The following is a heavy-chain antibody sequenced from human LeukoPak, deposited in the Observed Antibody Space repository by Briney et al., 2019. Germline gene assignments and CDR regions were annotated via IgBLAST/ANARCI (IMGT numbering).Heavy chain of an antibody. D-gene: IGHD6-25*01. V-gene: IGHV4-39*01. J-gene: IGHJ4*02. CDR3: ARRGGEGKIDY. CDR1: GGSISSSSYY. Sequence: PSETLSLTRTVSGGSISSSSYYWGWIRQPPGKGLEWIGSIYYSGSTYYNPSLKSRVTISVDTSKNQFSLKLSSVTAADTAVYYCARRGGEGKIDYWGQGTLVTVSS. CDR2: IYYSGST.